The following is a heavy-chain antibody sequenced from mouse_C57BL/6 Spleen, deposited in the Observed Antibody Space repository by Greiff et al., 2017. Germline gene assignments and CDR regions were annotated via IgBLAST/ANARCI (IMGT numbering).Heavy chain of an antibody. CDR3: ASRHIYYDYSWFAY. V-gene: IGHV1-82*01. CDR2: IYPGDGDT. Sequence: QVQLKESGPELVKPGASVTISCKASGYAFSSSWMNWVKQRPGKGLEWIGRIYPGDGDTNYNGKFKGKATLTADKSSSTAYMQLSSLTSEDSAVYFCASRHIYYDYSWFAYWGQGTLVTVSA. CDR1: GYAFSSSW. D-gene: IGHD2-4*01. J-gene: IGHJ3*01.